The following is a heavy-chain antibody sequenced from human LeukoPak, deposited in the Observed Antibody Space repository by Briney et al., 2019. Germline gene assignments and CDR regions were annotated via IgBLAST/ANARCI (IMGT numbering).Heavy chain of an antibody. D-gene: IGHD3-22*01. CDR1: GGTFSSYA. J-gene: IGHJ4*02. Sequence: GASVKVSCEASGGTFSSYAISWVRQAPGQGLEWMGIINPSGGSTSYAQKFQGRVTMTEDTSTDTAYMELSSLRSEDTAVYYCATRFGLVVVTMSFDYWGQGTLVTVSS. CDR3: ATRFGLVVVTMSFDY. V-gene: IGHV1-46*01. CDR2: INPSGGST.